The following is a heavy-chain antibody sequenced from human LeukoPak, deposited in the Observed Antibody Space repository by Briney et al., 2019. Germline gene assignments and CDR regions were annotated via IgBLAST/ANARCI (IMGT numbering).Heavy chain of an antibody. Sequence: ASVKVSCKAPGGTFSSYAISWVRQAPGQGLEWMGGITPIFGTANYAQKFQGRVTITTDESTSTAYMELSSLRSEDTAVYYCARGGDITIFGVVTSRYYYMDVWGKGTTVTVSS. CDR3: ARGGDITIFGVVTSRYYYMDV. CDR2: ITPIFGTA. CDR1: GGTFSSYA. V-gene: IGHV1-69*05. J-gene: IGHJ6*03. D-gene: IGHD3-3*01.